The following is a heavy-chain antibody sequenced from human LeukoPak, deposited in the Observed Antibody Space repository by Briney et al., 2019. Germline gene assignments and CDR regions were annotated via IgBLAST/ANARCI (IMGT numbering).Heavy chain of an antibody. Sequence: QAGGSLRLSCAASGFTFSKYALVWVRQAPGKGLEWVSASSSGGANPLYADAVKGRFTISRDNSKNALYLQMNSLRAEDTDVYFCGRVPNGDYVGAFEFWGHGTTVIVSS. CDR1: GFTFSKYA. CDR3: GRVPNGDYVGAFEF. D-gene: IGHD4-17*01. J-gene: IGHJ3*01. V-gene: IGHV3-23*01. CDR2: SSSGGANP.